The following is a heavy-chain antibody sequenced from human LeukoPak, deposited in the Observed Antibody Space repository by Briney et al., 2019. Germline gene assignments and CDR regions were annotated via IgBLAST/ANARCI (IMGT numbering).Heavy chain of an antibody. CDR3: AQDVGYYDIRY. CDR1: GFTFRNYA. Sequence: GGSLRLSCAASGFTFRNYAIHWVRQAPGKGLEWVAVISYDGSYKDDADSVKGRFTISRDNSKNTVYLQMNSLRAEDTAVYFCAQDVGYYDIRYWGQGTLVTVSS. CDR2: ISYDGSYK. V-gene: IGHV3-30*04. J-gene: IGHJ4*02. D-gene: IGHD3-9*01.